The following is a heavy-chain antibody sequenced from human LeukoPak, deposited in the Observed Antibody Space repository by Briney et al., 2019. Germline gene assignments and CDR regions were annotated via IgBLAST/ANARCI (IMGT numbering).Heavy chain of an antibody. CDR2: ISSSGSII. V-gene: IGHV3-48*03. CDR1: GITFSSYE. J-gene: IGHJ4*02. CDR3: ARDFDY. Sequence: GGSLRLSCAVSGITFSSYEMNWVRQAPGKGLEWVSYISSSGSIIYYADSVEGRFTISRDNAKNSLYLQMNSLRVEDPAVYYCARDFDYWGQGTQVTVSS.